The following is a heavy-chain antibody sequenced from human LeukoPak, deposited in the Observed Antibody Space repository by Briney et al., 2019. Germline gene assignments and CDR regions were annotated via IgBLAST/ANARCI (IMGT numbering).Heavy chain of an antibody. D-gene: IGHD6-6*01. CDR1: GGSFSGYY. CDR2: INHSGST. J-gene: IGHJ5*02. V-gene: IGHV4-34*01. Sequence: SETLSLTCAVYGGSFSGYYWSWIRQPPGKGLEWIGEINHSGSTNYNPSLKSRVTISVDTSKNQFSLKLSSVTAADTAVYYCASDRGGYSSSGFDPWGQGTLVTVSS. CDR3: ASDRGGYSSSGFDP.